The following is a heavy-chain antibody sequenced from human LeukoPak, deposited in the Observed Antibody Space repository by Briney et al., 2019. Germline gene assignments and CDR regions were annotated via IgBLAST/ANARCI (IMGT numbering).Heavy chain of an antibody. CDR1: GFTFSSHL. CDR2: ISSDGTYT. CDR3: AKDLVLVSTRDY. Sequence: GGSLRLSCAASGFTFSSHLMHWVRQAPGKGLVWVSRISSDGTYTNYADSVRGRFTISRDNAKNTLYLQMNSLRAEDTAVYYCAKDLVLVSTRDYWGQGTLVTVSS. D-gene: IGHD5/OR15-5a*01. J-gene: IGHJ4*02. V-gene: IGHV3-74*01.